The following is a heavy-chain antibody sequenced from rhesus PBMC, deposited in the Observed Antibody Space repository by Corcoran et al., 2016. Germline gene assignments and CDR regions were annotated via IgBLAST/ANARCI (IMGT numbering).Heavy chain of an antibody. D-gene: IGHD4-23*01. V-gene: IGHV4-160*01. CDR1: GGSISSNF. J-gene: IGHJ6*01. CDR2: ISGSDGTT. Sequence: QLQESGPGLVKPSETLSLTCAVSGGSISSNFWGWIRQPPGTGLDWIGRISGSDGTTASSPSLKSRVTISIDTSKTQFSLKVNSVTAADTAVYYCARGSNLSGLDFWGQGVAVTVSS. CDR3: ARGSNLSGLDF.